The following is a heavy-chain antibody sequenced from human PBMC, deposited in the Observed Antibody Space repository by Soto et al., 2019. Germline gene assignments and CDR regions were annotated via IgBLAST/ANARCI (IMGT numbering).Heavy chain of an antibody. CDR1: GYTFTSYG. V-gene: IGHV1-18*01. D-gene: IGHD2-15*01. CDR2: ISAYNGNT. CDR3: ARDALLGYCSGGSCYDDAFDI. Sequence: ASVKVSCKASGYTFTSYGISWLRQAPGQGLEWMGWISAYNGNTNYAQKLQGRVTMTTDTSTSTAYMELRSLRSDDTAVYYCARDALLGYCSGGSCYDDAFDIWGQGTMVTVSS. J-gene: IGHJ3*02.